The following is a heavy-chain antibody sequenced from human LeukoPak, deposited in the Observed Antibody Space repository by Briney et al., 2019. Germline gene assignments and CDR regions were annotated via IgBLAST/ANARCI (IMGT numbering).Heavy chain of an antibody. D-gene: IGHD2-21*02. CDR3: ARDSQIRLLLNDYDVFDV. Sequence: PSQTLSLTCTVSGGSISFGGYYWSWIRQLPGKGLEWIGYMYDREKTDYNPSLRSRVIISLDTSKNQFSLKLNSVTAADTAVYYCARDSQIRLLLNDYDVFDVWGRGTVVTVSS. CDR1: GGSISFGGYY. J-gene: IGHJ3*01. V-gene: IGHV4-31*03. CDR2: MYDREKT.